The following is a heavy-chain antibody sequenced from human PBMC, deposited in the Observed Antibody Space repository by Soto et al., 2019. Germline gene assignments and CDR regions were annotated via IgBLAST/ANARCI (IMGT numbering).Heavy chain of an antibody. V-gene: IGHV1-69*13. CDR2: IIPIFGTA. CDR1: GGTFSSYA. J-gene: IGHJ6*02. Sequence: ASVKVSCKASGGTFSSYAISWVRQAPGQGLEWMGGIIPIFGTANYAQKFQGRVTVTADESTMTPYMELSSLRSEDTAVYYCARAYSSGWHTPRSVPYYYGMDVGGQGTTVTVS. D-gene: IGHD6-19*01. CDR3: ARAYSSGWHTPRSVPYYYGMDV.